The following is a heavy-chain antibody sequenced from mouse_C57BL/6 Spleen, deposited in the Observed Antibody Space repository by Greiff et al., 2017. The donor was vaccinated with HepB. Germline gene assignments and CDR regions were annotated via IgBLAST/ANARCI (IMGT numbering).Heavy chain of an antibody. J-gene: IGHJ1*03. CDR1: GYTFTSYW. CDR2: IYPGSGST. CDR3: ARGITTVGYFDV. Sequence: VQLQQPGAELVKPGASVKMSCKASGYTFTSYWITWVKQRPAQGLEWIGDIYPGSGSTNYNEKFKSKATLTVDTSSSTDYMQLSSLTSEDSAVYYCARGITTVGYFDVWGTGTTVTVSS. D-gene: IGHD1-1*01. V-gene: IGHV1-55*01.